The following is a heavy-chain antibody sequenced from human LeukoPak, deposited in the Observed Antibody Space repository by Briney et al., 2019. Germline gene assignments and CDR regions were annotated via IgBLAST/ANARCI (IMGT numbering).Heavy chain of an antibody. J-gene: IGHJ3*02. V-gene: IGHV4-59*01. Sequence: SETLSLTCTVSGGSISSYYWSWIRQPPGKGLEYIGYISYSGSTNYNPSLKNRVTISVDTSKNQFSLKLSSVTAADTAVYYCARVGYYYDSSGYPKNAFDIWGQGTMVTVSS. CDR1: GGSISSYY. D-gene: IGHD3-22*01. CDR2: ISYSGST. CDR3: ARVGYYYDSSGYPKNAFDI.